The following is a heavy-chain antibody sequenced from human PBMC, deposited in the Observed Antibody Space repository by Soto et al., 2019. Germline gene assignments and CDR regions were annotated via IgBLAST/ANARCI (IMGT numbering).Heavy chain of an antibody. D-gene: IGHD5-12*01. J-gene: IGHJ4*02. Sequence: SETLSLSCAVSGGSISSGGYSWSWIRQPPGKGLEWIGYIYHSGSTYYNPSLKSRVTISVDRSKNQFSLKLSSVTAADTAVYYCARGYSGYDYDYWGQGTLVTVSS. V-gene: IGHV4-30-2*01. CDR3: ARGYSGYDYDY. CDR2: IYHSGST. CDR1: GGSISSGGYS.